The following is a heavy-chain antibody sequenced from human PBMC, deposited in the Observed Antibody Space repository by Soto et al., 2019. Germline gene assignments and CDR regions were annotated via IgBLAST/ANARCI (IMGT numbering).Heavy chain of an antibody. CDR3: AREGLTGTIGLYYYYGMDV. CDR1: GGSISSYY. CDR2: IYYSGST. V-gene: IGHV4-59*01. Sequence: QVQLQESGPGLVKPSQTLSLTCTVSGGSISSYYWSWIRQPPGKGLEWIGYIYYSGSTNYNPSPKSRVTISVDTSKNQFSLKLSSVTAADTAVYYCAREGLTGTIGLYYYYGMDVWGQGTTVTVS. D-gene: IGHD1-7*01. J-gene: IGHJ6*02.